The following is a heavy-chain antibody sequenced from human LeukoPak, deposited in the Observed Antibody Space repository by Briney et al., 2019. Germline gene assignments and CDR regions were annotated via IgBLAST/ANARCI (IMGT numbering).Heavy chain of an antibody. Sequence: SETLSLTCTVSGGSISSYYWSWIRQPPGKGLEWMGYIYYSGSTNYNPSLKSRVTISVDTSKHQFSLKLSSVTAADTAVYYCARGTPLAVAGTGYFQHWGQGTLVTVSS. V-gene: IGHV4-59*01. CDR3: ARGTPLAVAGTGYFQH. CDR1: GGSISSYY. D-gene: IGHD6-19*01. J-gene: IGHJ1*01. CDR2: IYYSGST.